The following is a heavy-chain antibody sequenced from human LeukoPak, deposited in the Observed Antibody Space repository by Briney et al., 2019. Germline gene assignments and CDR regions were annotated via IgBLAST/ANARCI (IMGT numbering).Heavy chain of an antibody. CDR1: GYTLTELS. CDR3: ARDDGRYFDRLGHDAFDI. CDR2: IIPIFGTS. D-gene: IGHD3-9*01. Sequence: SVKVSCKVSGYTLTELSMHWVRQAPGKGLEWMGGIIPIFGTSNYAQNFQGRVTITADESTSTAYMELSSLRSEDMAVYYCARDDGRYFDRLGHDAFDIWGQGTLVTVSS. J-gene: IGHJ3*02. V-gene: IGHV1-69*13.